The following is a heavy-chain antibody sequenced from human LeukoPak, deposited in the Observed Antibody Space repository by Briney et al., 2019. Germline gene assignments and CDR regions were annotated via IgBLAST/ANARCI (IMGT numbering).Heavy chain of an antibody. V-gene: IGHV1-46*01. CDR2: INPSGGGA. CDR3: ARDRELRITLGGAAWFDP. D-gene: IGHD3-16*01. CDR1: GYIFTKYY. Sequence: ASVKVSCKASGYIFTKYYMHWLRQAPGQGLEWMGIINPSGGGATYAQKFQGRVTMTSDTSTNTAYMELSGLRSEDTAIYYCARDRELRITLGGAAWFDPWGQGTLVTVSS. J-gene: IGHJ5*02.